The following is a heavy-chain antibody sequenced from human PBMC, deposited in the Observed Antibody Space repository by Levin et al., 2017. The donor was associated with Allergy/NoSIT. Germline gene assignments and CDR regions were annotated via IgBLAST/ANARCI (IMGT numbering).Heavy chain of an antibody. CDR1: GYTFTSYA. CDR2: INAGNGNT. J-gene: IGHJ4*02. CDR3: ARDRRYSYGYPLAY. D-gene: IGHD5-18*01. V-gene: IGHV1-3*01. Sequence: ASVKVSCKASGYTFTSYAMHWVRQAPGQRLEWMGWINAGNGNTKYSQKFQGRVTITRDTSASTAYMELSSLRSEDTAVYYCARDRRYSYGYPLAYWGQGTLVTVSS.